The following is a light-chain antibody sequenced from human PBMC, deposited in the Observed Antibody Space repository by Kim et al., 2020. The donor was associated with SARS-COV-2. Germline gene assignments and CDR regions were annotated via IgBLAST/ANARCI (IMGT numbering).Light chain of an antibody. CDR2: RDS. Sequence: VSPEQTASITCSGDKWGDIEACWYQQKPGQSPVLVIYRDSKRPSGIPERFSGSNSGNTATLTISGTQAMDEADYYCQAWDSSTEVFGTGTKVTVL. CDR1: KWGDIE. V-gene: IGLV3-1*01. J-gene: IGLJ1*01. CDR3: QAWDSSTEV.